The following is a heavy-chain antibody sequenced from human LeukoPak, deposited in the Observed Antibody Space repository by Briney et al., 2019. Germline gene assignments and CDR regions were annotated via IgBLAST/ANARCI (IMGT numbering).Heavy chain of an antibody. CDR2: IYYSGST. CDR1: GGSISSYY. J-gene: IGHJ6*04. CDR3: ARGSRTMVYYYGMDV. Sequence: SETLCLTCTVSGGSISSYYWSRIRQPPGKGLEWIEYIYYSGSTNYNPSLKSRVTISVDTSKNQFSLKLSSVTAADTAVYYCARGSRTMVYYYGMDVWGKGTTVTVSS. V-gene: IGHV4-59*01. D-gene: IGHD3-10*01.